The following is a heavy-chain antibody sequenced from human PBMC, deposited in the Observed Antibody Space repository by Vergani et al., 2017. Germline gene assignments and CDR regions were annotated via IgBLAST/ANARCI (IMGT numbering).Heavy chain of an antibody. V-gene: IGHV3-21*01. CDR3: ARGAKQLCKTCAFDI. D-gene: IGHD5-18*01. J-gene: IGHJ3*02. CDR1: GFTFSSYS. Sequence: EVQLVESGGGLVKPGGSLRLSCAASGFTFSSYSMNWVRQAPGKGLEWVSSISSSSSYIYYADSVKGRFTISRDNAKNSLYLQVNSLRAEDTAVYYCARGAKQLCKTCAFDIWGQGTMVTVSS. CDR2: ISSSSSYI.